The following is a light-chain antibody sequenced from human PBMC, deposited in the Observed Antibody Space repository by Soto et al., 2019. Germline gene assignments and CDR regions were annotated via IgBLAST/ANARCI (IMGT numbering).Light chain of an antibody. CDR2: KAS. J-gene: IGKJ1*01. CDR1: QTISSW. V-gene: IGKV1-5*03. CDR3: QHYNSYSEA. Sequence: DIQMTQSPSTLSASVGGRVTITCRASQTISSWLAWYQQKPGKAPKLLIYKASTLKSGVPSRFSGSGSGTEFTLTISSLQPDDFATYYCQHYNSYSEAFGRGTKVDIK.